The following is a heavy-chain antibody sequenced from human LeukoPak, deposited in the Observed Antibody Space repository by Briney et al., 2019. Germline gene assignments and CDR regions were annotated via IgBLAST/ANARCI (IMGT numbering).Heavy chain of an antibody. V-gene: IGHV1-3*01. CDR1: GYTFTSYG. J-gene: IGHJ4*02. Sequence: EASVKVSCKASGYTFTSYGISWVRQAPGQRLEWMGWINAGNGNTKYSQKFQGRVTITRDTSASTAYMELSSLRSEDTAVYYCARGVTTIPYFDYWGQGTLVTVSS. D-gene: IGHD4-17*01. CDR2: INAGNGNT. CDR3: ARGVTTIPYFDY.